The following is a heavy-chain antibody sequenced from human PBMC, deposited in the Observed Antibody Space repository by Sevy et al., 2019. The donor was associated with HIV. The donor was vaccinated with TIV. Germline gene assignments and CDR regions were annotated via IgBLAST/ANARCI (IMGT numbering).Heavy chain of an antibody. CDR3: AREGLGTGCSGGSCYTASFDY. CDR1: GGTFSSYA. CDR2: IIPIFGTA. V-gene: IGHV1-69*13. D-gene: IGHD2-15*01. J-gene: IGHJ4*02. Sequence: ASVKVSCKASGGTFSSYAISWVRQAPGQGLEWMGRIIPIFGTANYAQKFQGRVTITADESTSTAYMELSSLRSEDTAVYYCAREGLGTGCSGGSCYTASFDYWGQGTLVTVSS.